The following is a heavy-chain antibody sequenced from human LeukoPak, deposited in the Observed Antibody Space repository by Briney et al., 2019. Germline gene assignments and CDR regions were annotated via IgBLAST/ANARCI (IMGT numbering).Heavy chain of an antibody. CDR2: MNPNSGST. D-gene: IGHD6-19*01. V-gene: IGHV1-8*01. J-gene: IGHJ4*02. Sequence: ASVKVSCKASGYTFTSCGINWVRQATGQGLEWMGWMNPNSGSTGYGQSFQGRITMTRDISIGTAYMELSNLTSEDTAIYYCTRGSSGRRDNWGQGTLVTVSA. CDR3: TRGSSGRRDN. CDR1: GYTFTSCG.